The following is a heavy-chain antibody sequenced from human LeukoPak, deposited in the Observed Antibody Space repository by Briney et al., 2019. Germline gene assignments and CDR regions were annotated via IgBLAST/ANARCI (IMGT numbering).Heavy chain of an antibody. CDR1: GYTFTGYY. V-gene: IGHV1-2*04. J-gene: IGHJ4*02. CDR2: INPNSGGT. Sequence: ASVKVSCKASGYTFTGYYIHWVRQAPGQGLEWMGWINPNSGGTNYAQKFQGWVTMTRDASISTAYMELSRLRSDDTAVYYCAIMTTVTYTYDYWGQGTLVTVSS. D-gene: IGHD4-17*01. CDR3: AIMTTVTYTYDY.